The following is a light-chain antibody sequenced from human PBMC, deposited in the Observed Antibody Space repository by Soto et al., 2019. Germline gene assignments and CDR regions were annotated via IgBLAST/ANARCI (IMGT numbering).Light chain of an antibody. V-gene: IGKV2-30*01. CDR2: KIS. CDR1: QRLLDSDVNTY. CDR3: MKGTHWPLT. Sequence: VGITQSPLSLPVTLVQLCAISCMSSQRLLDSDVNTYLNWFQQRPGQSPRRLIYKISNRDSGVPDRFSGSGSGTDFTLKISRVEAEDVGVYYCMKGTHWPLTFGKGTRREIK. J-gene: IGKJ5*01.